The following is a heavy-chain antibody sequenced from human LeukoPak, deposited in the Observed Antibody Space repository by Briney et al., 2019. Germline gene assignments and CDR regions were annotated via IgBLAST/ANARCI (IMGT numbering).Heavy chain of an antibody. Sequence: ASVKVSCKASGGTFSSYAISWVRQAPGQGLEWMGGIIPIFGTANYAQKFQGRVTITTDESTSTAYMELSSLRSEDTAVYYCARAPVPAAIGKDYYYYYYMDVWGKGTTVTVSS. CDR2: IIPIFGTA. D-gene: IGHD2-2*01. J-gene: IGHJ6*03. CDR3: ARAPVPAAIGKDYYYYYYMDV. CDR1: GGTFSSYA. V-gene: IGHV1-69*05.